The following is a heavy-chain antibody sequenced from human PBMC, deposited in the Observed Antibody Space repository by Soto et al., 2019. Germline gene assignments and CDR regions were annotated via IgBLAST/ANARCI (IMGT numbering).Heavy chain of an antibody. V-gene: IGHV3-33*01. CDR1: GFTFSSYG. CDR2: IWYDGSNK. D-gene: IGHD3-3*01. Sequence: LRLSCAASGFTFSSYGMHWVRQAPGKGLEWVAVIWYDGSNKYYADSVKGRFTISRDNSKNTLYLQMNSLRAEDTAVYYCARDRVTYYDFWSGGQFDYWGQGTLVTVSS. J-gene: IGHJ4*02. CDR3: ARDRVTYYDFWSGGQFDY.